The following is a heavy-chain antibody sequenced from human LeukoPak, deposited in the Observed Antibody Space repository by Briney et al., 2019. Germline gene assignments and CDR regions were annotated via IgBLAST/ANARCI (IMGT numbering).Heavy chain of an antibody. CDR3: ARGHVWFDP. CDR2: IKQDGSEK. CDR1: GFTFSNYG. V-gene: IGHV3-7*05. J-gene: IGHJ5*02. Sequence: PGGSLRLSCAASGFTFSNYGMTWVRQAPGKGLEWVANIKQDGSEKYYVDSVKGRFTISRDNAKNSLYLQMNSLRAEDTAVYYCARGHVWFDPWGQGTLVTVSS.